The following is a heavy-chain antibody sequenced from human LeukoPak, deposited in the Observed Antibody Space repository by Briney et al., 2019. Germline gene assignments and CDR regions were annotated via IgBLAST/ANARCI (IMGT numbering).Heavy chain of an antibody. D-gene: IGHD3-16*01. CDR3: ARAPDYVWGSYRGGFDY. V-gene: IGHV4-59*01. CDR2: IYYSGST. J-gene: IGHJ4*02. Sequence: PSETLSLTCTVSGGSINNYYWSWIRQPPGKGLEWIGYIYYSGSTNYNPSLKSRVTISVDTSKNQFSLKLSSVTAADTAVYYCARAPDYVWGSYRGGFDYWGQGTLVTVSS. CDR1: GGSINNYY.